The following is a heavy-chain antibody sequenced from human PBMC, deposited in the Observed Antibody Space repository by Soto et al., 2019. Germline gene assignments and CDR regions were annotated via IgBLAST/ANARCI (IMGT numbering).Heavy chain of an antibody. CDR2: IYYSGST. Sequence: VACGSSVNFGGRCIMQTTGKGLEWIGYIYYSGSTTYNPSLKSRVSISVDTSKIQFSLKLSSVTAADTAVYYCARESGILPGPTGSDPWGQGTLDTVTP. D-gene: IGHD3-10*01. J-gene: IGHJ5*02. CDR1: CGSSVNFG. CDR3: ARESGILPGPTGSDP. V-gene: IGHV4-59*01.